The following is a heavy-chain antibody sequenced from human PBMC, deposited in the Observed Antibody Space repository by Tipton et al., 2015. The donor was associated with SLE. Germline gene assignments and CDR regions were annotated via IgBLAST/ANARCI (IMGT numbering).Heavy chain of an antibody. D-gene: IGHD5-24*01. CDR3: ARDQEMSSGENRFDP. CDR2: LNPSGGT. CDR1: GGSISSEY. J-gene: IGHJ5*02. V-gene: IGHV4-4*07. Sequence: TLSLTCTVSGGSISSEYWSWLRQPAGKGLEWIGRLNPSGGTNYNPSLKRRVTMSVDTSKNQFSLQLNSVTATGTAGFYCARDQEMSSGENRFDPWGQGTLVTVSS.